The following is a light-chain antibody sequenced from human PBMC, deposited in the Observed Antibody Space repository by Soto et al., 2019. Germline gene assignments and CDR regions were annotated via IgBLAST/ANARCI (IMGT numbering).Light chain of an antibody. CDR3: MQATQFPWT. J-gene: IGKJ1*01. CDR2: NIS. V-gene: IGKV2-24*01. CDR1: QSLEDSDVNSS. Sequence: VMTQTTLCSAVTLGQPASISCRSSQSLEDSDVNSSLSWLHQRRGQPPRLLIYNISNRLSGVPDIFSVSGAGTVFTLRISRVEADDVGLYYCMQATQFPWTFGQGTKVDIK.